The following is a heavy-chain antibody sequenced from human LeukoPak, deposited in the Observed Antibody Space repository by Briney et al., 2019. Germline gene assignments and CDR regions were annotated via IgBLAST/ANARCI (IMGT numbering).Heavy chain of an antibody. CDR3: AIIQLDPDFDY. Sequence: GGSLRLSCAASGFTFSSYAMHWVRQAPGKGLEWVAVISYDGSNKYYADSVKGRFTISRDNSKNTLYLQMNSLRAEDTAVYYCAIIQLDPDFDYWGQGTLVTVSS. D-gene: IGHD6-13*01. CDR1: GFTFSSYA. V-gene: IGHV3-30*04. CDR2: ISYDGSNK. J-gene: IGHJ4*02.